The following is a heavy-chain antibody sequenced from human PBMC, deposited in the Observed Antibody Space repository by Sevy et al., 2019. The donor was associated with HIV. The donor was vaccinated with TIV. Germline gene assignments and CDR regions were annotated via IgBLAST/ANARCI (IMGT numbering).Heavy chain of an antibody. CDR2: ISAYNGNT. CDR3: AGGLYDYIWGSYRYLDY. V-gene: IGHV1-18*01. Sequence: ASVKVSCKASGYTFTSYGISWVRQAPGQGLEWMGWISAYNGNTNYAQKLQGRVTMTTDTSTSTAYMELRSLRSDDTAVYYCAGGLYDYIWGSYRYLDYWGQGTLVTVSS. D-gene: IGHD3-16*02. CDR1: GYTFTSYG. J-gene: IGHJ4*02.